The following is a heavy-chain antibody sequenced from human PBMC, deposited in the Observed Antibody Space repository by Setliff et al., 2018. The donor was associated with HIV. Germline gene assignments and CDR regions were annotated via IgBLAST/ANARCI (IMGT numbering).Heavy chain of an antibody. Sequence: ASVKVSCKASGYSFARYGLSWVRQAPGKGLEWMGWISGFNGNTKYAQSFPDRVAMTTETATRTAYMEMRSLRSDDTAVYFCARVPYRSAWFSGGHDAFDIWGQGTMVTVSS. CDR3: ARVPYRSAWFSGGHDAFDI. CDR2: ISGFNGNT. CDR1: GYSFARYG. J-gene: IGHJ3*02. V-gene: IGHV1-18*01. D-gene: IGHD6-19*01.